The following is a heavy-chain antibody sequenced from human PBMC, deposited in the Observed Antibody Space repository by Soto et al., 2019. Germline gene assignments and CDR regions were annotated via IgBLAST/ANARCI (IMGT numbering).Heavy chain of an antibody. CDR1: GLSFSSYT. D-gene: IGHD3-22*01. Sequence: GGSLRLSCAASGLSFSSYTMHWVRQAPGKGLEWVAVISWRETITYYADSVKGRFTISRDNSKNTLYLQMNSLRPEDTAVYYCASPQYHRSGYFASWGQGALVTVSS. J-gene: IGHJ4*02. V-gene: IGHV3-30-3*01. CDR3: ASPQYHRSGYFAS. CDR2: ISWRETIT.